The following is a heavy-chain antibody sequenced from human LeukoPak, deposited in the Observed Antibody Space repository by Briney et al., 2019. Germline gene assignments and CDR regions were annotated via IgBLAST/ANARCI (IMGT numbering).Heavy chain of an antibody. V-gene: IGHV1-18*01. CDR1: GYTFSSYG. CDR2: TNTYNGNT. CDR3: AKQRRGGSYPIGASDI. Sequence: ASVKVSCKASGYTFSSYGISWVRQAPGQGLEWMGWTNTYNGNTNYAQKVQGRVTLTTDTSRTTAYMELRNLRSDDTAFYYCAKQRRGGSYPIGASDIWGQGTMVTVSS. D-gene: IGHD1-26*01. J-gene: IGHJ3*02.